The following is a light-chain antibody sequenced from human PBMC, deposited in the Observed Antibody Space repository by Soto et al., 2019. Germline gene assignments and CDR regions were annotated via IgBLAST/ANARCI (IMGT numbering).Light chain of an antibody. CDR1: QSISSW. CDR2: DAS. J-gene: IGKJ4*01. CDR3: QQYNTYSSLT. Sequence: IQMTQSPSTLSASVGDRVTITCRADQSISSWLAWYQQKRGRAPRLLIYDASSLESGVTSRFSGSGYGTEFTLTVSSLQPDDFATYYCQQYNTYSSLTFGGGTKVDIK. V-gene: IGKV1-5*01.